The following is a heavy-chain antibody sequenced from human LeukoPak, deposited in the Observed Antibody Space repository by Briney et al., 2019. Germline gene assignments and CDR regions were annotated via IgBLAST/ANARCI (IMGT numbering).Heavy chain of an antibody. CDR3: ARDSNYDSSGYYLGFGKEYYFDY. D-gene: IGHD3-22*01. CDR1: GFTFDDYA. V-gene: IGHV3-43D*03. CDR2: ISWDGGST. J-gene: IGHJ4*02. Sequence: PGGSLRLSCAASGFTFDDYAMHWVRQAPGKGLEWVSLISWDGGSTYYADSVKGRFTISRDNSKNSLYLQMNSLRAEDTALYYCARDSNYDSSGYYLGFGKEYYFDYWGQGTLVTVSS.